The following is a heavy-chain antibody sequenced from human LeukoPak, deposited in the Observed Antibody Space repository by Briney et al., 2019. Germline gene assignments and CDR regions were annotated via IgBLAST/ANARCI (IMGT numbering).Heavy chain of an antibody. J-gene: IGHJ4*02. CDR2: INSDGSRT. Sequence: GGSLRLSCAASGSTFSRYPMHWVRQAPGKGLVWVSRINSDGSRTSYADSVKGRFTISRDNAKNTLYLQVNSLRDEDTAVYYCARGGFDFWGQGTLVTVSS. V-gene: IGHV3-74*01. CDR1: GSTFSRYP. CDR3: ARGGFDF.